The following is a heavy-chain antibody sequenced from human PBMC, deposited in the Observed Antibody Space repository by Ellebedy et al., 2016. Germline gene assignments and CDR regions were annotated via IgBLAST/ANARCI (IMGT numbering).Heavy chain of an antibody. J-gene: IGHJ6*02. Sequence: SETLSLTCTVSGNSMSRQYWSWIRQSPEKGREDIGYLYFGGNTNYNPSLKSRVTISLDTSKTQISLKRSSVTAADPAVYYFATHVSEDYHYKAFDVWGQGTTVTVSS. D-gene: IGHD3-16*01. CDR3: ATHVSEDYHYKAFDV. CDR2: LYFGGNT. V-gene: IGHV4-59*11. CDR1: GNSMSRQY.